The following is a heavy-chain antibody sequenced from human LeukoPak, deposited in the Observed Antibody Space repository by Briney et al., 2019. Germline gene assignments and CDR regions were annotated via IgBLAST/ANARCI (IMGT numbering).Heavy chain of an antibody. CDR1: GFTFNNYW. V-gene: IGHV3-74*01. J-gene: IGHJ6*04. CDR2: INNDGSGT. CDR3: ARSSIVVVPAANTPDV. D-gene: IGHD2-2*01. Sequence: PGGSLRLSCAASGFTFNNYWMHWVRQAPGKGLVWVSYINNDGSGTSYADSVKGRFTISRDNAKNTLYLQMNSLRAEDTAVYYCARSSIVVVPAANTPDVWGKGTTVTVSS.